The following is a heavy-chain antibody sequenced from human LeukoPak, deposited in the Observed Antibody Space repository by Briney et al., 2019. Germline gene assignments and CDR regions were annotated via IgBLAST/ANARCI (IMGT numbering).Heavy chain of an antibody. D-gene: IGHD1-7*01. CDR2: ISSNGGST. CDR1: GFTFSSYA. Sequence: PGGSLRLSCAASGFTFSSYALYWVRQAPGKGLEYVSAISSNGGSTYYANSVKGRFTISRDNSKNTLYLQMGSLRAEDMAVYYCARGSTPGYTWNYPAPFDIWGQGTMVTVSS. CDR3: ARGSTPGYTWNYPAPFDI. V-gene: IGHV3-64*01. J-gene: IGHJ3*02.